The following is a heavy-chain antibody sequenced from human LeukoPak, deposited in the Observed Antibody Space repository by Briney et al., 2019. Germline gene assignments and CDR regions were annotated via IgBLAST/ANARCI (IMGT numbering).Heavy chain of an antibody. V-gene: IGHV4-61*02. CDR3: AREDIGYCDSTSCQYWLDS. J-gene: IGHJ5*01. CDR2: IYTSGSA. Sequence: SQTLSLTCIVSGGSIGTGDFYWSWIRQPAGKELEWIGRIYTSGSADYNPSLKSRVTISVDRSKNQFSLRLTSVTAADTAVYFCAREDIGYCDSTSCQYWLDSWGQRTQVTVSS. D-gene: IGHD2-2*03. CDR1: GGSIGTGDFY.